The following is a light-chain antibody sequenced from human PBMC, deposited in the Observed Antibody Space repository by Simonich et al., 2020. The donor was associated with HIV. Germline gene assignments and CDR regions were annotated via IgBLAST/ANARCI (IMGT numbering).Light chain of an antibody. J-gene: IGLJ3*02. CDR2: EGS. CDR1: SSDVGKYNL. CDR3: CSYAGSSTSRV. V-gene: IGLV2-23*01. Sequence: QSALTQPASVSGSPGQSITISCTGTSSDVGKYNLVSWYQHHPGKAPKLMIYEGSKRPSGVSNRFSGSKSGNTASLTISGLQAEDEADYYCCSYAGSSTSRVFGGGTKLTVL.